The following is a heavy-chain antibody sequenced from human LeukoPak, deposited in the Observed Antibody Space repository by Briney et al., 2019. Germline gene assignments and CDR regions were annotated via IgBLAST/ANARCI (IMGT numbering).Heavy chain of an antibody. J-gene: IGHJ4*02. V-gene: IGHV3-30*04. CDR3: ARDYGSRLTKGYYLDY. D-gene: IGHD3-10*01. CDR1: GFTFSSYA. Sequence: PGRSLRLPCAASGFTFSSYAIHWVRQDPGKGLEWLGIISYDGSNQDYADSVKGRFTISRDNSKNTLYLQMNSLRGEDTAVYYCARDYGSRLTKGYYLDYWGQGTLVTVSS. CDR2: ISYDGSNQ.